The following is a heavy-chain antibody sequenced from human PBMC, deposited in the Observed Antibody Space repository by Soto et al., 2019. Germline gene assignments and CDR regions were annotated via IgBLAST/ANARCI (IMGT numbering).Heavy chain of an antibody. D-gene: IGHD2-15*01. J-gene: IGHJ4*02. V-gene: IGHV3-23*01. CDR2: ISDGGDLI. CDR3: AKRQGTGLAAKNFDF. Sequence: GGSLRLCCAASGFPFSNHAMSWVRQAPGKGLEWVSGISDGGDLIYYADSVKGRFSMSRDNSENMLYLQMTNLRAEDTAIYFCAKRQGTGLAAKNFDFWGQGTLVTVSS. CDR1: GFPFSNHA.